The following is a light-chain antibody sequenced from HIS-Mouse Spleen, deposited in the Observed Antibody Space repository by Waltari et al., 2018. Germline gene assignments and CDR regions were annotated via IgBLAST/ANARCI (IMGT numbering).Light chain of an antibody. CDR2: DVS. CDR3: SSYTSSSTEV. J-gene: IGLJ2*01. CDR1: SSDVGGYNY. Sequence: QSALTQPASVSGSPGQSITISCTGTSSDVGGYNYVSWYQHHPGKAPKLMIDDVSNRSSGVSNSFSGSKSGNTASLTISGLQAEDEADYYCSSYTSSSTEVFGGGTKLTVL. V-gene: IGLV2-14*03.